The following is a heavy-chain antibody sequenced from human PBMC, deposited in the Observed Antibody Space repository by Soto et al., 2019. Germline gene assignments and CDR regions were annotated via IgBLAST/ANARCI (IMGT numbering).Heavy chain of an antibody. CDR2: ISGSGGST. D-gene: IGHD3-22*01. Sequence: RRLSCAASGFTFSSYAMSWVRQAPGKGLEWVSAISGSGGSTYYADSVKGRFTISRDNSKNTLYLQMNSLRAEDTAVYYCAKDHGIVVVPYFDYWGQGTLVTVSS. CDR3: AKDHGIVVVPYFDY. CDR1: GFTFSSYA. V-gene: IGHV3-23*01. J-gene: IGHJ4*02.